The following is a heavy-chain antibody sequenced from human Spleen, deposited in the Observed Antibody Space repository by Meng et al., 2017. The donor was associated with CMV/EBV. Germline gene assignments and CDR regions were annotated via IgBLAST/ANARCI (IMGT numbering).Heavy chain of an antibody. D-gene: IGHD6-6*01. CDR2: IYSGGST. V-gene: IGHV3-66*02. J-gene: IGHJ6*02. Sequence: GESLKISCAASGFTVSSNYMSWVRQAPGKGLEWVSVIYSGGSTYYADSVKGRFTISRDNSKNTLYLQMNSLRAEDTAVYYCARDSSIAARNYYSGMDVWGQGTTVTVSS. CDR1: GFTVSSNY. CDR3: ARDSSIAARNYYSGMDV.